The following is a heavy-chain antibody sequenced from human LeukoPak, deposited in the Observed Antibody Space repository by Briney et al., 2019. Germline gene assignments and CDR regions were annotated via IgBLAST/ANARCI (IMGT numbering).Heavy chain of an antibody. J-gene: IGHJ6*03. V-gene: IGHV1-2*06. CDR3: ARGEGGLDYYHYYYMDV. CDR1: GYTFTGYY. Sequence: ASVTVSCKASGYTFTGYYMHWVRQAPGQGLEWMGRINPNSGGTNYAQKFQGRVTMTRDTSISTAYMELRRLRSDDTAVYYCARGEGGLDYYHYYYMDVWGKGTTVTVSS. D-gene: IGHD5-12*01. CDR2: INPNSGGT.